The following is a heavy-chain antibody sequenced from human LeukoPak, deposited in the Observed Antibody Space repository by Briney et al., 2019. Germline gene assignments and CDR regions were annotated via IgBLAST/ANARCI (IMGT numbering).Heavy chain of an antibody. J-gene: IGHJ4*02. CDR3: ATYDSSGYYSSGGYDY. D-gene: IGHD3-22*01. Sequence: GGSLRLSCAAFGFTVSSNYMSWVRQAPGKGLEWVSVIYSGGSTYYADSVRGRFTISRDNSKNTLYLQMNSLRAEDTAVYYCATYDSSGYYSSGGYDYWGQGTLVTVSS. CDR1: GFTVSSNY. V-gene: IGHV3-66*01. CDR2: IYSGGST.